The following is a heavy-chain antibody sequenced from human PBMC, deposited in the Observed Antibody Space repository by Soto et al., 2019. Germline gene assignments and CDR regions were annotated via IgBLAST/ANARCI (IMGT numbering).Heavy chain of an antibody. D-gene: IGHD6-19*01. Sequence: SVKVSCKASGGTFSSYAISWVRQAPGQGLEWMGGIIPIFGTANYAQKFQGRVTITADESTSTAYMQLSSLRSEDTAVYYCARGSSDIAVLDYWGQGTLVTVSS. CDR3: ARGSSDIAVLDY. V-gene: IGHV1-69*13. CDR1: GGTFSSYA. CDR2: IIPIFGTA. J-gene: IGHJ4*02.